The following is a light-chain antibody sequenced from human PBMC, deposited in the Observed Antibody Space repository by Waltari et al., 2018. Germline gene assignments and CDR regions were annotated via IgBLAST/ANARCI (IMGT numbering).Light chain of an antibody. Sequence: QSVLTQPPSASGTPGQKITIPCSGSTSNIGSTTVAWYQQLPGTAPKLLMYSNNLRPAGVPERFYGSKSGSSASLAIFGLQSEDDADYYCAAWDDSLKGVVFGGGTKVTVL. CDR3: AAWDDSLKGVV. J-gene: IGLJ2*01. CDR2: SNN. CDR1: TSNIGSTT. V-gene: IGLV1-44*01.